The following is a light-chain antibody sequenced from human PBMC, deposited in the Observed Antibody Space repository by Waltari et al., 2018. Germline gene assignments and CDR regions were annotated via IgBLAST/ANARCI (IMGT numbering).Light chain of an antibody. Sequence: DIQMTQSPSSLSASVGDRVTITCQASQYISNYLNWYQQRPGKAPKLLISDASDLEIGVPSRFSGGQSGTVFTFTISSLQPEDVATYYCQQYDNPPPTFGQGTRLEIE. CDR3: QQYDNPPPT. CDR1: QYISNY. J-gene: IGKJ5*01. V-gene: IGKV1-33*01. CDR2: DAS.